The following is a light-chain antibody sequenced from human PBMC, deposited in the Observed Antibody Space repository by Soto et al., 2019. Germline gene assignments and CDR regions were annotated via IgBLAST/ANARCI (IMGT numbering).Light chain of an antibody. CDR2: DAS. J-gene: IGKJ5*01. Sequence: EIVLTQSPATLSLSPGERATLSCRGSQSIGISFAWYRQKPGQAPRLLIYDASNRATSIPARFSGSGSGTDFTLTISSLEPEDFAVYYCQQRGNWPPISFGQGTRLEIK. CDR1: QSIGIS. CDR3: QQRGNWPPIS. V-gene: IGKV3-11*01.